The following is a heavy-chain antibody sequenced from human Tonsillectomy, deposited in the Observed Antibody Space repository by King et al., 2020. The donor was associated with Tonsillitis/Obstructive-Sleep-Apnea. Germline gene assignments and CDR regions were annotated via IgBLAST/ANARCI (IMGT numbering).Heavy chain of an antibody. CDR3: ARGGDAPRAIYGAFDI. D-gene: IGHD3-3*02. CDR2: INPRSGGT. CDR1: GYTFTGYY. Sequence: VQLVESGAEVKKPGASVKVSCTASGYTFTGYYIHWVRQAPGQGLEWMGWINPRSGGTKYAQKFQGWVTMTYDTSISTAYMELSRLTSDDTAVYFCARGGDAPRAIYGAFDIWGQGTMVTVSS. J-gene: IGHJ3*02. V-gene: IGHV1-2*04.